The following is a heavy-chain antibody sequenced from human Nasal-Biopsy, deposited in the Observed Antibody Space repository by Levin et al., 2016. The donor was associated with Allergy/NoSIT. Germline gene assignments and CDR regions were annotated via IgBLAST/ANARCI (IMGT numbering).Heavy chain of an antibody. D-gene: IGHD4-17*01. CDR3: AIVETTVTTDLVSVIDY. Sequence: ASVKVSCKAADDLNLYSVNWVRQAPGQGLEWMGWISAYNGNTNYAQNLQGRVIMTTDASTSTAYMELRSLRSDDTAVYYCAIVETTVTTDLVSVIDYWGQGTLVTVSS. CDR1: DDLNLYS. J-gene: IGHJ4*02. CDR2: ISAYNGNT. V-gene: IGHV1-18*01.